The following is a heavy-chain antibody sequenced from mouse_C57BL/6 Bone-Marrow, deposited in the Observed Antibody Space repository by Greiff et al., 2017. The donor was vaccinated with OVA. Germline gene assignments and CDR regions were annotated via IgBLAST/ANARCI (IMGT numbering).Heavy chain of an antibody. CDR2: IYPRSGNT. CDR3: ARGGGSYAY. J-gene: IGHJ2*01. CDR1: GYTFTSSG. V-gene: IGHV1-81*01. D-gene: IGHD1-1*02. Sequence: QVQLQQSGAELARPGASVKLSCKASGYTFTSSGISWVKQRTGKGLEWIGEIYPRSGNTYYNEKFKGKATLTADHSSSTAYMDLRSLTSEDSAVYFCARGGGSYAYWCQGTTLSVSS.